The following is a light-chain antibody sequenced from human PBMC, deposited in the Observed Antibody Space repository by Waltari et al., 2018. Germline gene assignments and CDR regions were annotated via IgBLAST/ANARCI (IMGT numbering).Light chain of an antibody. Sequence: QSALTQDPSASGSPGQSVTISCTGTSSDVGGYNYVAWYQQHPGKAPKLMIYEVSKRPSGVPDRFSGSKSGNTASRTVSGLQTEDEADYYCISYAGSNNYVFGTGTKVTVL. CDR1: SSDVGGYNY. CDR3: ISYAGSNNYV. CDR2: EVS. J-gene: IGLJ1*01. V-gene: IGLV2-8*01.